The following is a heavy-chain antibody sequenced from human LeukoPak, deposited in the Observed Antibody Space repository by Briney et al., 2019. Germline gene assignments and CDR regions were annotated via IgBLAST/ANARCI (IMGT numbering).Heavy chain of an antibody. V-gene: IGHV1-46*01. Sequence: ASVKVSCKASGYTFTSYYMHWVRQAPGQGLEWMGIINPSGGSTNYAQKFQGRVTITADESTSTAYMELSSLRSEDTAVYYCARVVYYYDSSGYYGYYYGMDVWGQGTTVTVSS. CDR2: INPSGGST. D-gene: IGHD3-22*01. CDR3: ARVVYYYDSSGYYGYYYGMDV. CDR1: GYTFTSYY. J-gene: IGHJ6*02.